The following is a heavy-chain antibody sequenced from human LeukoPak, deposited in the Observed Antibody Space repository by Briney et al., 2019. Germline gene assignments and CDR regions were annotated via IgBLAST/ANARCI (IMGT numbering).Heavy chain of an antibody. CDR1: GYSISSGYY. Sequence: PSETLSLTCTVSGYSISSGYYWGWIRQPPGKGLEWIGSIYHSGSTYYNPSLKSRVTISVDTSKNQFSLKLSSVTAADTAVYYCARVRAGKPGIDYWGQGTLVTVSS. D-gene: IGHD7-27*01. J-gene: IGHJ4*02. CDR3: ARVRAGKPGIDY. CDR2: IYHSGST. V-gene: IGHV4-38-2*02.